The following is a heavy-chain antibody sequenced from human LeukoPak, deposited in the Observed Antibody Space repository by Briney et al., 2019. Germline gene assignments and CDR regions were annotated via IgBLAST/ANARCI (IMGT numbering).Heavy chain of an antibody. J-gene: IGHJ6*02. CDR3: ARRATYYGMDV. CDR1: GASVSSNNSF. V-gene: IGHV4-61*01. CDR2: IYYSGDT. Sequence: SETLSLTCTVSGASVSSNNSFWTWIRQPPGKGLEWIGYIYYSGDTNYNPSLKSRVTMSIDTSKDRFSLKLSFVTAADTAVYYCARRATYYGMDVWGQGTTVTVSS.